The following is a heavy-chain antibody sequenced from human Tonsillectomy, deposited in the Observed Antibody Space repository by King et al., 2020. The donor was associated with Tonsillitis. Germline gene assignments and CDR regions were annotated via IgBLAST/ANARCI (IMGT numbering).Heavy chain of an antibody. J-gene: IGHJ4*02. CDR2: ISYDGSNK. CDR1: GFTFSSYG. D-gene: IGHD3-10*01. Sequence: VQLVESGGGVVQPGRSLRLSCAASGFTFSSYGMHWVRQAPGKGLEWVAIISYDGSNKYYADSVKGRFTISRDNSKNTLYLQMNSLRAEDTAVYYCAKDSGDGSGSYVNFDYWGQGTLVTVSS. V-gene: IGHV3-30*18. CDR3: AKDSGDGSGSYVNFDY.